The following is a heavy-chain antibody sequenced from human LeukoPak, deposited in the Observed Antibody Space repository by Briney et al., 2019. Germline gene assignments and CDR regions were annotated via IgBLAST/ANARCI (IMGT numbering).Heavy chain of an antibody. D-gene: IGHD3-10*01. CDR2: IWYDGSNK. CDR1: GFTFSSYG. Sequence: PGRSLRLSCAASGFTFSSYGMHWVRQAPGKGLXXXXVIWYDGSNKYYADSVKGRFTISRDNSKNTLYLQMNSLRAEDTAVYYCARAEPLYGSGSYYYWGQGTLVTVSS. CDR3: ARAEPLYGSGSYYY. V-gene: IGHV3-33*01. J-gene: IGHJ4*02.